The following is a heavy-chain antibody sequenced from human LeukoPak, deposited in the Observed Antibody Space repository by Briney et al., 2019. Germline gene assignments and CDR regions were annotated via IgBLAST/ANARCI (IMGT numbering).Heavy chain of an antibody. D-gene: IGHD2-8*01. Sequence: GGSLRLSCAASGFTFSAAWMNWVRQAPGKGLEWVGRIKSKSNGGTTDFAAPVRDRFTISRDDSKNTLNLQMDSLRTEDTAVYYRVAGLPGTSSPYFDYWGQGTLVTVSS. J-gene: IGHJ4*02. V-gene: IGHV3-15*01. CDR1: GFTFSAAW. CDR3: VAGLPGTSSPYFDY. CDR2: IKSKSNGGTT.